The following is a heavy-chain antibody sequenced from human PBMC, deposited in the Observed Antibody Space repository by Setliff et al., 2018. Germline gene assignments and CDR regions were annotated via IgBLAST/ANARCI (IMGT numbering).Heavy chain of an antibody. V-gene: IGHV1-24*01. CDR2: FDPEDGET. CDR3: ATADVIIAAAGNSKYILDY. Sequence: GASVKVSCKVSGYTLTELSMHWVRQAPGKGLEWMGGFDPEDGETIYAQKFQGRVTMTEDTSTDTAYMELSSLRSEDTAVYYCATADVIIAAAGNSKYILDYWGQGTLGTVSS. CDR1: GYTLTELS. J-gene: IGHJ4*02. D-gene: IGHD6-13*01.